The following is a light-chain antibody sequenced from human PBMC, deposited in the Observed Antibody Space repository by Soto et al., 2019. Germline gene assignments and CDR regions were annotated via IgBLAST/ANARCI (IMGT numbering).Light chain of an antibody. Sequence: QSVLTQPASVSGSPGQSITISCTGSTSDIGAYNYVSWYQQHPGKAPKFIMYEVSNRPSGVSYRFSGSKSGNTASLTISGLQAEDEADYYCASHGNNGVFGGGTKLTVL. CDR3: ASHGNNGV. CDR2: EVS. J-gene: IGLJ3*02. CDR1: TSDIGAYNY. V-gene: IGLV2-14*01.